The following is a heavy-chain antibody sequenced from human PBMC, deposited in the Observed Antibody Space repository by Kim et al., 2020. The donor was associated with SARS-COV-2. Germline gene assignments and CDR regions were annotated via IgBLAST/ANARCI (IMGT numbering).Heavy chain of an antibody. CDR3: AREAVAGSFDY. V-gene: IGHV1-3*01. D-gene: IGHD6-19*01. Sequence: RYSPKFQSRGSITRDTSATTAYLELSGLRSEDTAVYYCAREAVAGSFDYWGQGTLVTVSS. J-gene: IGHJ4*02.